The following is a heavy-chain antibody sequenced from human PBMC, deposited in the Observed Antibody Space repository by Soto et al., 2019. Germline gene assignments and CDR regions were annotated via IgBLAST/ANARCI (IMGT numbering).Heavy chain of an antibody. CDR1: EFTCSSYA. D-gene: IGHD3-16*01. CDR2: LSGSGGST. Sequence: EVQLLESGGGLVQPGGSLRLSCAACEFTCSSYAMSWVRQAPGKGLEWVSALSGSGGSTYYTYSVKGRFTISRDNSKNTLSRQTNSLKAEDTAIYYCAKGGGSSAFYYYYYGMDVWSQGTTVTVSS. V-gene: IGHV3-23*01. J-gene: IGHJ6*02. CDR3: AKGGGSSAFYYYYYGMDV.